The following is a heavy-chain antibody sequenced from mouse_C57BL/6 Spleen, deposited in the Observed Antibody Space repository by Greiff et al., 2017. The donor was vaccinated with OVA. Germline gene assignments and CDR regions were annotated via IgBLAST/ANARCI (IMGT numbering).Heavy chain of an antibody. CDR3: AGWLGSSYDYDAMDY. V-gene: IGHV1-52*01. Sequence: QVQLQQPGAELVRPGSSVKLSCKASGYTFTSYWMHWVKQRPIQGLEWIGNIDPSDSETHYNQKFKDKATLTVDKSSSTAYMQLSSLTSEDSAVYYCAGWLGSSYDYDAMDYWGQGTSVTVSS. CDR2: IDPSDSET. D-gene: IGHD6-1*01. J-gene: IGHJ4*01. CDR1: GYTFTSYW.